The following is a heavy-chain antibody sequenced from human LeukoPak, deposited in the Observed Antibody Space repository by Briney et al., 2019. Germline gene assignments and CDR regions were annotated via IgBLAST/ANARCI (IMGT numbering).Heavy chain of an antibody. V-gene: IGHV3-21*01. CDR2: ISSSSSYI. Sequence: PGGSLRLPCAASGFTFSSYSMNWVRQAPGKGLEWVSSISSSSSYIYYADSVKGRFTISRDNAKNSLYLQMNSLRAEDTAVYYCARVRSGSYSFDYWGQGTLVTVSS. CDR1: GFTFSSYS. D-gene: IGHD1-26*01. CDR3: ARVRSGSYSFDY. J-gene: IGHJ4*02.